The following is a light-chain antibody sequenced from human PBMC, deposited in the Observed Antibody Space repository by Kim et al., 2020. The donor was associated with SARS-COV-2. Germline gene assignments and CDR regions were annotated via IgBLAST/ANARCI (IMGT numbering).Light chain of an antibody. J-gene: IGLJ3*02. V-gene: IGLV3-21*04. CDR3: QVWDSSSDLGV. Sequence: APGKKARDTCGGNKIRSISVHWYQQKPGQAPVLVIYYDSDRPSGIPERFSGANSGNTATLTISRVEAGDEADYYCQVWDSSSDLGVFGEGTKLTV. CDR2: YDS. CDR1: KIRSIS.